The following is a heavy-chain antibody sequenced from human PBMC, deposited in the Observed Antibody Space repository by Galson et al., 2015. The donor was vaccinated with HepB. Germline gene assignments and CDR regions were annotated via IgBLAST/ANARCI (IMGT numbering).Heavy chain of an antibody. CDR2: IYYNGGT. CDR1: GGSISNHH. Sequence: SETLSLACTVSGGSISNHHWNWIRQPPGKGLEWIAYIYYNGGTNYNPSLKSRVTISVDTSTNQFSLKLSSVTAADTAVYYWARRYCANGVCSFDYWGQGTLVTVSS. V-gene: IGHV4-59*08. J-gene: IGHJ4*02. CDR3: ARRYCANGVCSFDY. D-gene: IGHD2-8*01.